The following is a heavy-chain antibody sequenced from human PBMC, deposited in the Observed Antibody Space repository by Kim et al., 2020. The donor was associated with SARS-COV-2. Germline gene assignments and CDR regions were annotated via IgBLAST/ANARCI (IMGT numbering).Heavy chain of an antibody. CDR1: GFTFSDYY. V-gene: IGHV3-11*04. Sequence: GGSLRLSCAASGFTFSDYYMSWIRQAPGKGLEWVSYISSSGSTIYYADSVKGRFTISRDNAKNSLYLQMNSLRAEDTAVYYCARDTGVVRGLYYYYGMDVWGQGTTVTVSS. J-gene: IGHJ6*02. CDR3: ARDTGVVRGLYYYYGMDV. D-gene: IGHD3-10*01. CDR2: ISSSGSTI.